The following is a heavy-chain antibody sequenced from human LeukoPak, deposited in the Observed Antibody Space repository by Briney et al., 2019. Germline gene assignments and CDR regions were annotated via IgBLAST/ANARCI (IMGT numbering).Heavy chain of an antibody. CDR2: IKQDGSEK. CDR3: ARDDYVWEVNYYYYYMDV. V-gene: IGHV3-7*01. Sequence: GGSLRLSCAASGFTFSSYWMSWVRQAPGKGLEWVANIKQDGSEKYYVDSVKGRFTISRDNAKNSLYLQMNSLRAEDTAVYYCARDDYVWEVNYYYYYMDVWGKGTTVTVSS. CDR1: GFTFSSYW. D-gene: IGHD3-16*01. J-gene: IGHJ6*03.